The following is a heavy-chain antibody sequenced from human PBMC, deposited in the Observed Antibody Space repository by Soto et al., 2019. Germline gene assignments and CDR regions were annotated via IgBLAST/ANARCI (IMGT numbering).Heavy chain of an antibody. V-gene: IGHV1-3*01. J-gene: IGHJ4*02. D-gene: IGHD6-19*01. CDR3: ARGPSSGSFEF. Sequence: QVHLVQSGAEVKKPGASVKVSCKASGYTFIYYTMHWLRQAPGQRPEWMGWVNADNGDTRYSQKFQGRLTMTRDTSASTIYVELSSLTSEDTAVYFCARGPSSGSFEFWGQGTLVTVSS. CDR1: GYTFIYYT. CDR2: VNADNGDT.